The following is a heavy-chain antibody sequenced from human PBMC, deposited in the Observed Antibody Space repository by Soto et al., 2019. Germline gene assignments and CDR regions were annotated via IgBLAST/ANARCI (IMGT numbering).Heavy chain of an antibody. Sequence: SETLSLTCTVSGVSISSYYWSWIRQPPGKGLEWIGYIYYSGSTNYNPSLKSRVTISVDTSTNQFSLKLSSVTAADTAVYYCARRGEFRGTGTTSYYYMDVWGKGTTVTVSS. V-gene: IGHV4-59*08. J-gene: IGHJ6*03. CDR3: ARRGEFRGTGTTSYYYMDV. D-gene: IGHD1-1*01. CDR1: GVSISSYY. CDR2: IYYSGST.